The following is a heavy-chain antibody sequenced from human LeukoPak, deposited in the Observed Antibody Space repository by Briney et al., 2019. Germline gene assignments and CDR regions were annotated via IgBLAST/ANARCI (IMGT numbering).Heavy chain of an antibody. CDR3: AHLGGSQSTSCFDY. D-gene: IGHD2-2*01. J-gene: IGHJ4*02. CDR1: GLSLSTSGVG. Sequence: SGPTLVNPTQTLTLTCTFSGLSLSTSGVGVGWIRQPPGKALEWLALIYWDDDKRYSPSLKSRLTITKDTSKNQAVLTMTNMDPVDTATYYCAHLGGSQSTSCFDYWGQGTLVTVSS. CDR2: IYWDDDK. V-gene: IGHV2-5*02.